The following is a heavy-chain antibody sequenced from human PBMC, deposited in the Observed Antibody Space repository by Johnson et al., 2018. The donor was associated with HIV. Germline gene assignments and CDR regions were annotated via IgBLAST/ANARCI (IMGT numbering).Heavy chain of an antibody. J-gene: IGHJ3*02. D-gene: IGHD5-18*01. CDR1: GFTFCSYG. CDR3: ARYAVDTAMARTRDDAFDI. Sequence: QVQLVESGGGLVQPGRSLRLSCAASGFTFCSYGMHWVRQAPGKGLEWVAVISYDGSNKYYADSVKGRFTISRDNSKNTLYLQMNSLSAEDTAVYYCARYAVDTAMARTRDDAFDIWGQGTMVTVSS. CDR2: ISYDGSNK. V-gene: IGHV3-30*03.